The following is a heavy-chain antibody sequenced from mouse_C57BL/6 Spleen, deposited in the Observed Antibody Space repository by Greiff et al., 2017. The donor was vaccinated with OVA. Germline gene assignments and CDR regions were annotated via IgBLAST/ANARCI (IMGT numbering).Heavy chain of an antibody. V-gene: IGHV1-26*01. D-gene: IGHD1-1*01. J-gene: IGHJ4*01. CDR2: INPNNGGT. CDR1: GYTFTDYY. Sequence: VQLQQSGPELVKPGASVKISCKASGYTFTDYYMNWVKQSHGKSLEWIGDINPNNGGTSYNQKFKGKATLTVDKSSSTAYMELRSLTSEDSAVYYCDRFTSVVNTTRGDYDMDYWGQGTSVTVSS. CDR3: DRFTSVVNTTRGDYDMDY.